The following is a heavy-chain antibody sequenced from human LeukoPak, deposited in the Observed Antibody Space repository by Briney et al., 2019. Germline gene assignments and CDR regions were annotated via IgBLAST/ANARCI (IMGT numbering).Heavy chain of an antibody. CDR3: ARRGDGYPGAFDI. CDR1: GGSISSSSYY. V-gene: IGHV4-39*01. CDR2: IYYSGST. Sequence: PSETLSLTCTVSGGSISSSSYYWGWIRQPPGKGLEWIGSIYYSGSTYYNPSLKSRVTISVDTSKNQFSLKLSSVTAADTAVYYCARRGDGYPGAFDIWGQGTMVTVSS. J-gene: IGHJ3*02. D-gene: IGHD5-12*01.